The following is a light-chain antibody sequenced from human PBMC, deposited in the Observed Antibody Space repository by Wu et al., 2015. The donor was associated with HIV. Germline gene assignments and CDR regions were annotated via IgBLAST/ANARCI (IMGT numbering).Light chain of an antibody. J-gene: IGKJ4*01. CDR2: KAS. Sequence: DIQMTQSPSTLSASVGDRVTITCRASQSISSWLAWYQQKPGKAPKLLIYKASSLESGVPSRFSGSGSGTEFTLTISSLQPDDFATYYCQQYHNFPLTFGGGTKME. CDR3: QQYHNFPLT. CDR1: QSISSW. V-gene: IGKV1-5*03.